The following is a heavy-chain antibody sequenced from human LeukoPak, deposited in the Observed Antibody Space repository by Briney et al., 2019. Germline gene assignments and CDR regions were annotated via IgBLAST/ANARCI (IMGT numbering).Heavy chain of an antibody. CDR3: ATFTS. J-gene: IGHJ4*02. V-gene: IGHV3-66*01. CDR1: GFTVSSNY. CDR2: IYSGGGT. Sequence: GSLRLSCAASGFTVSSNYMTWVRQAPGKGLDWVSVIYSGGGTDYADSVKGRFTIARDNSKNTLYLQMSSLRDEDTAVHYCATFTSWGQGTLVTVFS.